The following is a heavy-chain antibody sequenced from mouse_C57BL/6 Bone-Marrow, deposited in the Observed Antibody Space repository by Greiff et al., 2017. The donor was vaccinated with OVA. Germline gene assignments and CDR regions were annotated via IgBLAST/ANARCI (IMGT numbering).Heavy chain of an antibody. Sequence: VQLQQSGAELVRPGASVKLSCTASGFNIKDDYMHWVKQRPDQGLEWIGWIDPENGDTEYASKFQGKATITADTSSNTAYLQLSSLTSEDTAVYYCTTSYGIFDYWGQGTTLTVSS. CDR1: GFNIKDDY. D-gene: IGHD2-1*01. CDR2: IDPENGDT. J-gene: IGHJ2*01. CDR3: TTSYGIFDY. V-gene: IGHV14-4*01.